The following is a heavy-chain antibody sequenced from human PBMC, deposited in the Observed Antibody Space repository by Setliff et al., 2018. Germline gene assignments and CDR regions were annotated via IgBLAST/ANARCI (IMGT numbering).Heavy chain of an antibody. CDR1: GASISSDGYY. Sequence: SETLSLTCIVSGASISSDGYYWSWIRQHPGKGLEWIGYIYYNGNTYYNPSLKSRVTISLDTSKNQFSLELSSVAAADTAVYYCARSRTIAVKGGVFAVWGRGTLVTVSS. CDR3: ARSRTIAVKGGVFAV. D-gene: IGHD6-19*01. J-gene: IGHJ2*01. CDR2: IYYNGNT. V-gene: IGHV4-31*03.